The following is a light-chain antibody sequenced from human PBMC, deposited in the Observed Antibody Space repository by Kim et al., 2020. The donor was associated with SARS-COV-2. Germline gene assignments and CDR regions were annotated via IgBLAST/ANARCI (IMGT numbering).Light chain of an antibody. CDR3: MQVLQTPFT. CDR2: LGS. V-gene: IGKV2-28*01. CDR1: QSLLHSDGYNP. J-gene: IGKJ3*01. Sequence: DIVMTQSPLSLPVTPGEPASVSCRSSQSLLHSDGYNPLAWYLQKPGQSPQLLIYLGSTRASGVPDKFSGSGSGTDFTLQISRVEAEDVGLYFCMQVLQTPFTFGPGTKVDIK.